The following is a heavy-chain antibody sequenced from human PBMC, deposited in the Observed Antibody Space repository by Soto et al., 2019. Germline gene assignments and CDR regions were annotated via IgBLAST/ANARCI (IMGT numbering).Heavy chain of an antibody. D-gene: IGHD2-21*01. Sequence: SVKVSCKASGGTFSSYAISWVRQAPGQGLEWMGGIIPIFGTANYAQKFQGRVTITADESTSTAYMELSSLRSEDTAVYYCAGCGGECYHQTFDYWGQGTLVTVSS. V-gene: IGHV1-69*13. CDR3: AGCGGECYHQTFDY. CDR2: IIPIFGTA. CDR1: GGTFSSYA. J-gene: IGHJ4*02.